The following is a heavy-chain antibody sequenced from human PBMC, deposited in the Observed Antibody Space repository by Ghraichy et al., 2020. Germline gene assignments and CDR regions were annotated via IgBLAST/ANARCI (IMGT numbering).Heavy chain of an antibody. CDR1: GFTFSDYY. J-gene: IGHJ3*01. CDR3: ARSTSGTFNL. V-gene: IGHV3-74*01. CDR2: LNGDGTNI. Sequence: GGSLRLSCAASGFTFSDYYMHWVRQVAGQGLVWVSRLNGDGTNINYADSVKGRFTISRDNAKNELYLQMNSLRADDTALYYCARSTSGTFNLWGQGTMVIVSS. D-gene: IGHD5/OR15-5a*01.